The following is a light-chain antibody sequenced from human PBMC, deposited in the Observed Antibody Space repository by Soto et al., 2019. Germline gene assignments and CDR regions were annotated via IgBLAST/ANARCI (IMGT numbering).Light chain of an antibody. CDR3: QQYGSSPLT. Sequence: EIVLTQSPGTLSLSPGERATLSCRASQSVSSSYLAWYQQKPGQAPRLLIYGASSRATGIPDRFSGSGSGTDFSLTISRLQPEDCAGYYCQQYGSSPLTFGQGNKLEIK. CDR1: QSVSSSY. V-gene: IGKV3-20*01. CDR2: GAS. J-gene: IGKJ2*01.